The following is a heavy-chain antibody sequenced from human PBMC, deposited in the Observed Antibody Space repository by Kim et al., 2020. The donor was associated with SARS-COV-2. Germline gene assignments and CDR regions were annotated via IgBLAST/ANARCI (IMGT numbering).Heavy chain of an antibody. CDR3: ARSQDSSAYYNGLAV. D-gene: IGHD6-19*01. CDR2: IYSSWSA. J-gene: IGHJ6*01. V-gene: IGHV4-61*01. Sequence: SETLSLTCTVSGCSVSSGIYYCSWILQPPGKGLDWIADIYSSWSANYNSPLKSRVTISLDTPKNQFSLNLSSVTSADTAAHSCARSQDSSAYYNGLAVWG. CDR1: GCSVSSGIYY.